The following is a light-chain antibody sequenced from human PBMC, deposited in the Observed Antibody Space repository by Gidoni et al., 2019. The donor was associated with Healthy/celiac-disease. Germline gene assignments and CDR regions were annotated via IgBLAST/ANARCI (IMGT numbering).Light chain of an antibody. J-gene: IGKJ3*01. CDR1: QSLLHSNGYNY. CDR3: MQALQTPV. CDR2: LGS. Sequence: DFVKTQHPPSPPATPGEPASTTCRTSQSLLHSNGYNYLDWYLQKPGQSPQLLIYLGSNRASGVPDRFSGSGSGTEFTLKISRVEAEDVGVYYCMQALQTPVFGPGTKVDIK. V-gene: IGKV2-28*01.